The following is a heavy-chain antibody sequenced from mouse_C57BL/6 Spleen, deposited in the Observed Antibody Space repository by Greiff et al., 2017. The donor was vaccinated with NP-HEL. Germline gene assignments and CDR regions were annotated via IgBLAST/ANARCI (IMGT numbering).Heavy chain of an antibody. J-gene: IGHJ3*01. D-gene: IGHD2-4*01. V-gene: IGHV1-26*01. CDR1: GYTFTDYY. Sequence: VQLQQSGPELVKPGASVKISCKASGYTFTDYYMNWVKQSHGKSLEWIGDINPNNGGTSYNQKFKGKATLTVDKSSSPAYMELRSLTSEDSAVYYCASLSYYDYDGFAYWGQGTLVTVSA. CDR2: INPNNGGT. CDR3: ASLSYYDYDGFAY.